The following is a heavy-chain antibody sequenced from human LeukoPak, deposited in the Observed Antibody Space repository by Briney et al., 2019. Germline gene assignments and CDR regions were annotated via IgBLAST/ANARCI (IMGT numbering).Heavy chain of an antibody. V-gene: IGHV4-4*07. D-gene: IGHD5-12*01. Sequence: PSETLSLTCTVSGGSISSYYWGWIRQPAGKGLEWIGRIYTSGSTNYNPSLKSRVTMSVDTSKNQFSLKLSSMTAADTAVYYRAREGYGYLDYFDYWGQGTLVTVSS. CDR2: IYTSGST. J-gene: IGHJ4*02. CDR1: GGSISSYY. CDR3: AREGYGYLDYFDY.